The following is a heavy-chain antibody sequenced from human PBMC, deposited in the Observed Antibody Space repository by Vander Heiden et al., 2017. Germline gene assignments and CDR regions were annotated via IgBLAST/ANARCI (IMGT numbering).Heavy chain of an antibody. CDR1: GFDSSSYG. J-gene: IGHJ4*02. CDR2: ISYDETNK. Sequence: QVQLGESGGGVVQPGRSLRLSGAASGFDSSSYGMHWVRQAPGKGLEWVAVISYDETNKYYADSVKGRFTISRDNSKNTLYLQMNSLRAEDTAVYYCAKGHSGYDLDYWGQGTLVTVSS. D-gene: IGHD5-12*01. CDR3: AKGHSGYDLDY. V-gene: IGHV3-30*18.